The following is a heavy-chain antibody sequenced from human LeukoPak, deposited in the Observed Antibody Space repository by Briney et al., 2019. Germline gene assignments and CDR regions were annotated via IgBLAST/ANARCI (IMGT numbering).Heavy chain of an antibody. D-gene: IGHD6-13*01. CDR3: AREMSSSFNWFDP. CDR2: IYYSGST. CDR1: GGSISSYY. J-gene: IGHJ5*02. V-gene: IGHV4-59*01. Sequence: SETLSLTCTVSGGSISSYYWSWIRQPPGKGLEWIGYIYYSGSTNYNPSLKSRVTISVDTSKNQFSLKLSSVTAADTAVYYCAREMSSSFNWFDPWGQGTPVTVSS.